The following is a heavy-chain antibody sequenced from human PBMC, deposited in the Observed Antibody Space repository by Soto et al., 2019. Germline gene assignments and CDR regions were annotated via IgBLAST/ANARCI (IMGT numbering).Heavy chain of an antibody. CDR2: INHSGST. Sequence: ETLSLTCAVYGGCLSGYYWSWIRQPPGKGLEWIGEINHSGSTNYNPSLKSRVTISVDTSKNQFSLKLSSVTAADTAVYYCARNDFSSGYYTGYYYYGMDVWGQGTTVTVSS. D-gene: IGHD3-3*01. CDR1: GGCLSGYY. V-gene: IGHV4-34*01. CDR3: ARNDFSSGYYTGYYYYGMDV. J-gene: IGHJ6*02.